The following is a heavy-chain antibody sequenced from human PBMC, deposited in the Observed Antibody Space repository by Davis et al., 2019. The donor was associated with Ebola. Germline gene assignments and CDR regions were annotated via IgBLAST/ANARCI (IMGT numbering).Heavy chain of an antibody. Sequence: SETLSLTCSVSGGSISGYYWSWIRQPPGKGLEWIGFLYHGGNTNYNPSLKSRVTISVGPSENQFSLKLNSVTAAATAVYYCAREGIPEGRSRTFYFYYGLDVWGQGTTVTVSS. V-gene: IGHV4-59*01. CDR2: LYHGGNT. CDR1: GGSISGYY. CDR3: AREGIPEGRSRTFYFYYGLDV. D-gene: IGHD2-2*01. J-gene: IGHJ6*02.